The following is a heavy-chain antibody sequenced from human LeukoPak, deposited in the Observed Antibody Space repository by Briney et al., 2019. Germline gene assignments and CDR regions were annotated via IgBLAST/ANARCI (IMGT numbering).Heavy chain of an antibody. CDR2: ISYDGSNK. V-gene: IGHV3-30*19. Sequence: GGSLRLSCAASGFTFSSYGMSWVRQAPGKGLEWVAVISYDGSNKYYADSVKGRFTISRDNSKNTLYLQMNSLRAEDTAVYYCARGGNYVWGSYRYMDVWGKGTTVTVSS. D-gene: IGHD3-16*02. J-gene: IGHJ6*03. CDR3: ARGGNYVWGSYRYMDV. CDR1: GFTFSSYG.